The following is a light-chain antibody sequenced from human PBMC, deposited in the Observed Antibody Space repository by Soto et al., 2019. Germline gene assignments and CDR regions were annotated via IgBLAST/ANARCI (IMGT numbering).Light chain of an antibody. CDR1: QSISTW. V-gene: IGKV1-5*03. Sequence: DIQMTPSPPTLSASVGHRVTITCRASQSISTWLAWYQQKPGKVPKVLIYKASSLESGVPPRFSGSGSGTEFTLTISSLQPDDSATYYCKQYDRYWTFGQGTKVDIK. CDR2: KAS. CDR3: KQYDRYWT. J-gene: IGKJ1*01.